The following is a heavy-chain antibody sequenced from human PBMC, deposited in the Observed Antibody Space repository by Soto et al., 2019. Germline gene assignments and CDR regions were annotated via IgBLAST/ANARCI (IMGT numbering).Heavy chain of an antibody. D-gene: IGHD3-3*01. Sequence: GGSLRLSCAASGFTFSSYAMHWVRQAPGKGLEWVAVISYDGSNKYYADSVKGRFTISRDNSKNTLYLQMNSLRAEDTAVYYCARVGNRLRFLEWLSLEIDYWGQGTLVTVSS. CDR2: ISYDGSNK. V-gene: IGHV3-30-3*01. CDR1: GFTFSSYA. J-gene: IGHJ4*02. CDR3: ARVGNRLRFLEWLSLEIDY.